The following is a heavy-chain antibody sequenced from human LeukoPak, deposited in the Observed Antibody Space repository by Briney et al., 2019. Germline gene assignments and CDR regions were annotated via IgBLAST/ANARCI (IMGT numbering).Heavy chain of an antibody. V-gene: IGHV4-34*01. CDR1: GGSFSGYY. CDR3: ARCYSSSSDRDY. Sequence: SETLSLTCAVYGGSFSGYYWSWIRQPPGKGLEWIGEINHSGSTNYNPSLKSRVTISVDTPKNQFSLKLSSVTAVDTAVYYCARCYSSSSDRDYWGQGTLVTVSS. D-gene: IGHD6-13*01. CDR2: INHSGST. J-gene: IGHJ4*02.